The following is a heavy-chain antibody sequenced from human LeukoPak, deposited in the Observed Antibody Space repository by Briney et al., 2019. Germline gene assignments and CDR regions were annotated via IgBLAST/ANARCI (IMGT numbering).Heavy chain of an antibody. CDR2: ISYDGSNK. J-gene: IGHJ4*02. Sequence: PGRSLRLSCAASGFTFSSYGMHWVRQAPGKGLEWVAVISYDGSNKYYADSVKGRFTISRDNSKNTLYLQMNSLRAEDTAVYYCAKRRYSSGRDQIPFDYWGQGTLVTVSS. CDR1: GFTFSSYG. CDR3: AKRRYSSGRDQIPFDY. D-gene: IGHD6-19*01. V-gene: IGHV3-30*18.